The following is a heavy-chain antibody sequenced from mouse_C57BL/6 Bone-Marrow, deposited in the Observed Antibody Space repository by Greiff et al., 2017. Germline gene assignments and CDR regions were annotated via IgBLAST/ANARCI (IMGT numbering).Heavy chain of an antibody. CDR2: IYPGSGST. CDR3: ARWLLRDYAMDY. V-gene: IGHV1-55*01. Sequence: VKLQESGAELVKPGASVKMSCKASGYTFTSYWITWVKQRPGQGLEWIGDIYPGSGSTNYNEKFKSKATLTVDTSSSTAYMQLSSLTSEDSAVYYCARWLLRDYAMDYWGQGTSVTVSS. CDR1: GYTFTSYW. J-gene: IGHJ4*01. D-gene: IGHD2-3*01.